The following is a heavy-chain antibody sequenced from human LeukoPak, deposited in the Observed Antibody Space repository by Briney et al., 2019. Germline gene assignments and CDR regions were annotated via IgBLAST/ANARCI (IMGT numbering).Heavy chain of an antibody. D-gene: IGHD2-2*01. CDR2: ISWNSGSI. CDR1: GFTFDDYA. CDR3: AKAYCSSTSCSFDY. Sequence: GRSLRLSCAASGFTFDDYAMHWVRQASGKGLEWVSGISWNSGSIGYADSVKGRFTISRDNAKNSLYLQMNSLRAEDTALYYCAKAYCSSTSCSFDYWGQGTLVTVSS. J-gene: IGHJ4*02. V-gene: IGHV3-9*01.